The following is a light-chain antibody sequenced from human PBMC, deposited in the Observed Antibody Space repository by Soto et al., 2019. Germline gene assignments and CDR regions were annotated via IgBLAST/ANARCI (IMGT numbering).Light chain of an antibody. CDR1: QSLLYSNGNTY. CDR3: MQGTPLPTA. V-gene: IGKV2-30*01. CDR2: KVS. Sequence: DVVMTQSPLSLPVTLGQPASISCRSSQSLLYSNGNTYLNWFPQRPGQSPRRLLYKVSNRDSGVTDRFSGSGSGTNVTLKISRVEAEDVGVYYCMQGTPLPTAFDQGTNVEIK. J-gene: IGKJ1*01.